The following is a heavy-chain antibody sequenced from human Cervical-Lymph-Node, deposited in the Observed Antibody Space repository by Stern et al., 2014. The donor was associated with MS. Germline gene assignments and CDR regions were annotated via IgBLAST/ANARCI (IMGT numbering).Heavy chain of an antibody. V-gene: IGHV3-30*18. CDR3: AKVALGDSSGYYYAYYYYYGMDV. D-gene: IGHD3-22*01. Sequence: VQLVESGGGVVQPGRSLRLSCAASGFTFSSYGMHWVRQAPGKGLERVAVISYDGSNKYYADSVKGRFTISRDNSKNTLYLQMNSLRAEDTAVYYCAKVALGDSSGYYYAYYYYYGMDVWGQGTTVTVSS. CDR2: ISYDGSNK. CDR1: GFTFSSYG. J-gene: IGHJ6*02.